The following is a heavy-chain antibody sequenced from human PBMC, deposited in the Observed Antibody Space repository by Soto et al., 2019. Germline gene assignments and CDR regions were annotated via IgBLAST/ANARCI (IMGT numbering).Heavy chain of an antibody. CDR1: GYNFTNYG. J-gene: IGHJ3*02. V-gene: IGHV1-18*01. D-gene: IGHD6-13*01. Sequence: QVQLVQSGTEVKKPGASVKVSCKASGYNFTNYGISWVRQAPGQVLEWLAWINTYNGHTNYAQKLQGRVTLTTDTSTSTAYMELRSLRSDDTAVYYCARDLLYSSRSTVRFDIWGQGTMVTVSS. CDR3: ARDLLYSSRSTVRFDI. CDR2: INTYNGHT.